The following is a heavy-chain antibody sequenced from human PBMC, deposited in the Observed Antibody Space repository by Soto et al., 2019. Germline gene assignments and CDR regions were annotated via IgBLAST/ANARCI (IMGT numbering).Heavy chain of an antibody. Sequence: QVQLQESGPGLVKTSQTLSLTCTVSGGAVSSGGYYWNWIRQHPGKGLEWLGYILDSGTAYYTPSLKSRLTISMDTAKNQFSLKVPSVTPADTAVYYCAREKFGVVIHDAFDLWGQGTMVTVSS. CDR3: AREKFGVVIHDAFDL. V-gene: IGHV4-31*03. CDR1: GGAVSSGGYY. D-gene: IGHD3-3*01. J-gene: IGHJ3*01. CDR2: ILDSGTA.